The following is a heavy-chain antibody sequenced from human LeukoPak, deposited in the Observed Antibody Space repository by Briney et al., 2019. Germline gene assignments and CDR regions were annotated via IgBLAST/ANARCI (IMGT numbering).Heavy chain of an antibody. CDR3: ARDKAAAGTGWFDP. CDR2: IYHSGST. V-gene: IGHV4-4*02. J-gene: IGHJ5*02. Sequence: SGTLSLTCAVSGGSISSSNWWSWVRQPPGKGLEWIGEIYHSGSTNYNLSLKSRVTISVDKSKNQFSLKLSSVTAADTAVYYCARDKAAAGTGWFDPWGQGTLVTVSS. D-gene: IGHD6-13*01. CDR1: GGSISSSNW.